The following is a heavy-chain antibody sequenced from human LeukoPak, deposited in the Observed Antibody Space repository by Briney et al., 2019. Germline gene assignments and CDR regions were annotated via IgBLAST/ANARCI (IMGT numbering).Heavy chain of an antibody. V-gene: IGHV3-48*01. Sequence: GGSLRLSCAASGFTFNVHSMNWVRQAPGKGLEWVSYISSSSSTIYYADSVKGRFTISRDNAKNSLYLQMSSLRAEDTALYYCVRETPIAVAGTIYFYFYMDVWGKGTTVTVSS. CDR3: VRETPIAVAGTIYFYFYMDV. CDR2: ISSSSSTI. CDR1: GFTFNVHS. D-gene: IGHD6-19*01. J-gene: IGHJ6*03.